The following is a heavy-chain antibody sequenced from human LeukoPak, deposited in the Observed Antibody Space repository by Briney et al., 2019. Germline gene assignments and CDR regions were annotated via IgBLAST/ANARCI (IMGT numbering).Heavy chain of an antibody. Sequence: GGSLRLSCAASGFTFSTYAMSWVRQAPGKGLEWVSSISGSGGSTYCADSVKGRFTISRDNSKNTLSLQMNSLRAEDTAVYYCARAPSKQWLVHYDYWGQGTLVTVSS. D-gene: IGHD6-19*01. CDR1: GFTFSTYA. J-gene: IGHJ4*02. CDR3: ARAPSKQWLVHYDY. V-gene: IGHV3-23*01. CDR2: ISGSGGST.